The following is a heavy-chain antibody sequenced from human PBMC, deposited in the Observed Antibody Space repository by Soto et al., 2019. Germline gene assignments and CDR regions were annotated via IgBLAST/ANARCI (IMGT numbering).Heavy chain of an antibody. D-gene: IGHD2-2*01. J-gene: IGHJ6*03. CDR3: ARYLKYPYYYMDV. CDR2: MNPSSGNA. V-gene: IGHV1-8*01. CDR1: GYTFTSYD. Sequence: QVQLVQSGAEVKKPGASVKVSCKASGYTFTSYDIKWVRQAPGQGLEWMGWMNPSSGNAGYAQKFQGRVTMTRNTSVNTAYMALSSLRSEDTAVYYCARYLKYPYYYMDVWGKGTTVTVSS.